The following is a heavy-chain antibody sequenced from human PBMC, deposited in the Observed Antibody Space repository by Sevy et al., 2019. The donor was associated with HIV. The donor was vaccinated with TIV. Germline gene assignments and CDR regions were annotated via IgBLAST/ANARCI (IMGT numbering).Heavy chain of an antibody. D-gene: IGHD2-2*01. J-gene: IGHJ6*02. V-gene: IGHV3-30*04. CDR3: ARGIVVVPAAKAISSVLYGMDV. Sequence: GGSLRLSCVASGFTFSNFAMHWVRQSPGKGLEWVAVISNDGTKKYYSDSVEGRFTISRDNSKNTLYLQMNSLRAEDTAVYYCARGIVVVPAAKAISSVLYGMDVWGQGTTVTVSS. CDR2: ISNDGTKK. CDR1: GFTFSNFA.